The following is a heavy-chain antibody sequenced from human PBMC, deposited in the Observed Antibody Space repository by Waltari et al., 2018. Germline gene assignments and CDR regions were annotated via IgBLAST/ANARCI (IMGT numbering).Heavy chain of an antibody. CDR3: ARHWKKSGYRFDP. V-gene: IGHV4-39*01. D-gene: IGHD5-12*01. CDR1: GGSISRGSFY. Sequence: QLQLQESGPGLVRPSETQSLTCSVAGGSISRGSFYWGWIRQSPGKGLEWIGSIYYSGSTDYNSNLKSRVTISGDTSKNQFSLKLSSVTAADTAVYYCARHWKKSGYRFDPWGQGTLVTVSS. CDR2: IYYSGST. J-gene: IGHJ5*02.